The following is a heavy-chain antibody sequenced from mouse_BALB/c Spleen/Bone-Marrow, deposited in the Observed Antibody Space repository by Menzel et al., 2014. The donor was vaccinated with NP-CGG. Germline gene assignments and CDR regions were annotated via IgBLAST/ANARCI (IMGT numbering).Heavy chain of an antibody. CDR2: ISSGGSYT. CDR1: GFTFSSYA. V-gene: IGHV5-9-3*01. D-gene: IGHD1-1*01. Sequence: EVQRVESGGVLVKPGGSLKLSCAASGFTFSSYAMPWVRQTPEKRLEWVATISSGGSYTYYPDSVKGRFTISRDNAKNTLYLQMSSLRSEDTAMYYCARQLLRYYFDYWGQGTTLTVSS. CDR3: ARQLLRYYFDY. J-gene: IGHJ2*01.